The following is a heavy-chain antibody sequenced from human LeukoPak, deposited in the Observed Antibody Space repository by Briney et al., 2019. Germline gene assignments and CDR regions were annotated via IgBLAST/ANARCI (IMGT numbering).Heavy chain of an antibody. Sequence: SETLSLTCTVSGGSISPYFWGWMRQTPEKGLEWIGYISYTGSTNYNPALKSRVTISVDTSKNQFSLQLTSVTAADTAVYYCARDDYRGVTNFDPWGQGTLVTVSS. D-gene: IGHD3-10*01. CDR2: ISYTGST. J-gene: IGHJ5*02. CDR3: ARDDYRGVTNFDP. CDR1: GGSISPYF. V-gene: IGHV4-59*01.